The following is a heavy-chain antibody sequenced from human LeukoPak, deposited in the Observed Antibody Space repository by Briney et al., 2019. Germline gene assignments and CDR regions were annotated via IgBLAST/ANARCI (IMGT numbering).Heavy chain of an antibody. CDR1: GGSISSSSYY. CDR2: IYYSGST. J-gene: IGHJ3*02. CDR3: ARYYYDSRGAFDI. V-gene: IGHV4-39*07. Sequence: SETLSLTCTVSGGSISSSSYYWGWIRQPPGKGLEWIGSIYYSGSTYYNPSLKSRVTISVDTSKNQFSLKLSSVTAADTAVYYCARYYYDSRGAFDIWGQGTMVTVSS. D-gene: IGHD3-22*01.